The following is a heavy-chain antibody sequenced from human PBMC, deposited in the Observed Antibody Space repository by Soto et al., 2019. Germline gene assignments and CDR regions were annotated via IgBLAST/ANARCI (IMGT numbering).Heavy chain of an antibody. CDR1: GYSFTSYW. D-gene: IGHD3-10*01. Sequence: GESLKISCKGSGYSFTSYWIGWVRQMPGKGLEWMGIIYPGDSDTRYSPSFQGQVTISADKSISTAYLQWSSLKASDTAMYYCARRGRLGARYYYYGMDVWGHGTTVTVS. CDR3: ARRGRLGARYYYYGMDV. CDR2: IYPGDSDT. J-gene: IGHJ6*02. V-gene: IGHV5-51*01.